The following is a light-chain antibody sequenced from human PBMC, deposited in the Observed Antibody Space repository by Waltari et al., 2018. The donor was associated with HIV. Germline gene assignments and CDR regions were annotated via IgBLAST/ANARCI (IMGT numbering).Light chain of an antibody. CDR1: QSVGSY. CDR2: DAA. CDR3: QQRSNWPLT. Sequence: EIVLTQSPATLSLSPGERATLSCRASQSVGSYLAWYQQKPGQAPRLLIYDAAMRATDSPAMFSGSGSGTDFTLTISSLEPEDFAVYYCQQRSNWPLTFGGGTNVEIK. J-gene: IGKJ4*01. V-gene: IGKV3-11*01.